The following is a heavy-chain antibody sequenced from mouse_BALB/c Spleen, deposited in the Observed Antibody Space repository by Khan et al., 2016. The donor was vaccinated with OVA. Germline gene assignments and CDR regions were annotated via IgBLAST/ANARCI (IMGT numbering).Heavy chain of an antibody. J-gene: IGHJ2*01. CDR2: INPTSGYT. CDR3: ARDRIDY. V-gene: IGHV1-7*01. Sequence: VQLVESGAELAKPGASVKMSCKASGYTFTSYWIHWIKQRPGQGLEWIGYINPTSGYTDYNQKFKDKATLTADKSSSTAYMQLSSLTSDDSAVYYCARDRIDYWGQGTALTVSS. CDR1: GYTFTSYW.